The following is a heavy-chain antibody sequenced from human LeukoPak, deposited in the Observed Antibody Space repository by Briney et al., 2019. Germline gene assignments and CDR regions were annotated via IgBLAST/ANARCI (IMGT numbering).Heavy chain of an antibody. V-gene: IGHV4-31*03. Sequence: SETLSLTCTVSGDSINSGYHWSWIRQQPGKGLEWIGNIYYNGRTYYKTSLKSRIIISVDMSKNQLSLQLSSVTAADTAVYYCARDLRGSPMDVWGKGTPVAVSS. J-gene: IGHJ6*03. CDR1: GDSINSGYH. D-gene: IGHD1-26*01. CDR3: ARDLRGSPMDV. CDR2: IYYNGRT.